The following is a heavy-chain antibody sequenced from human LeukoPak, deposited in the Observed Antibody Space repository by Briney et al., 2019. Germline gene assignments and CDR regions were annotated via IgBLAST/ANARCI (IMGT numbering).Heavy chain of an antibody. V-gene: IGHV4-59*08. CDR1: GGSISSYY. J-gene: IGHJ6*02. Sequence: SETLSLTCTVSGGSISSYYWSWIRQPPVKGLEWIGYIYYSGSTNYNPSLKSRVTISVDTSKNQFSLKLSSVTAADTAVYYCARSYAITSGMDVWGQGTTVTVSS. CDR2: IYYSGST. D-gene: IGHD3-3*01. CDR3: ARSYAITSGMDV.